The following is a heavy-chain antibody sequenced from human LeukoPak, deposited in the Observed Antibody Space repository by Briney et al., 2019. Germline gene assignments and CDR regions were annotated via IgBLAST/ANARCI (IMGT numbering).Heavy chain of an antibody. CDR3: ARDPKLAAAGTGDAFDI. D-gene: IGHD6-13*01. CDR1: GDTFSNYA. CDR2: IIPIFDTP. J-gene: IGHJ3*02. Sequence: ASVKVSCKASGDTFSNYAISWLRQAPGQGLEWKGGIIPIFDTPNYAQKFQGRVTIAAEKATSTAYMELSSLRSEDTAVYYCARDPKLAAAGTGDAFDIWGQGTVVTVSS. V-gene: IGHV1-69*06.